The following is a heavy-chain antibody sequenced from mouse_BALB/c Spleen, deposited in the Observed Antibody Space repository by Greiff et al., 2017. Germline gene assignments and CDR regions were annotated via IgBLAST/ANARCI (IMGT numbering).Heavy chain of an antibody. CDR3: ARGLLRIGYYFDY. D-gene: IGHD1-1*01. Sequence: EVQLKQSGPELVKPGASVKMSCKASGYTFTSYVMHWVKQKPGQGLEWIGYINPYNDGTKYNEKFKGKATLTSDKSSSTAYMELSSLTSEDSAVYYCARGLLRIGYYFDYWGQGTTLTVSS. CDR2: INPYNDGT. CDR1: GYTFTSYV. J-gene: IGHJ2*01. V-gene: IGHV1-14*01.